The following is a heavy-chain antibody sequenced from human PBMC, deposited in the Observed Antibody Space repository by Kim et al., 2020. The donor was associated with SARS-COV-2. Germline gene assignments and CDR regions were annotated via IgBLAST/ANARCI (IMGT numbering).Heavy chain of an antibody. CDR1: NGSISSYY. D-gene: IGHD6-25*01. Sequence: SETLSLTCTVSNGSISSYYWSWIRQPPGKGLEWIGYIYYSGSTDYNPSLKSRVTISVDTSKNQFSLKLSSVTAADTAVYYCARADYSGYDPFDHWGQGTLVTVSS. CDR2: IYYSGST. J-gene: IGHJ4*02. V-gene: IGHV4-59*01. CDR3: ARADYSGYDPFDH.